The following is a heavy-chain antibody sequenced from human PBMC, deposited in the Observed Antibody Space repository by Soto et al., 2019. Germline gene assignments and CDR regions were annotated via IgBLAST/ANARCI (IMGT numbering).Heavy chain of an antibody. V-gene: IGHV3-13*01. J-gene: IGHJ6*02. Sequence: GGSLRLSCAASGFTFSSYDMHWVRQATGKGLEWVSAIGTAVDTYYPGSVKGRFTISGENAKNSLYLQMNSLRAGDTAVYYCARGDHYYYYGMDVWGQGTTVTFSS. CDR3: ARGDHYYYYGMDV. CDR1: GFTFSSYD. CDR2: IGTAVDT.